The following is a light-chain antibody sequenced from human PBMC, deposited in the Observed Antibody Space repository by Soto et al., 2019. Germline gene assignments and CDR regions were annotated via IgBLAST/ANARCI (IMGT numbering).Light chain of an antibody. CDR1: SGDIGGYDY. V-gene: IGLV2-8*01. CDR2: EVT. Sequence: QSVLTQPPSASGSPGQSVTISCTGTSGDIGGYDYVSWYQQHPGKAPKLMIYEVTKRPLGVPDRFSGSMSGNTASLTVSGLQAEDEADYYCSSYAGSINPYVFGTGTKVTVL. J-gene: IGLJ1*01. CDR3: SSYAGSINPYV.